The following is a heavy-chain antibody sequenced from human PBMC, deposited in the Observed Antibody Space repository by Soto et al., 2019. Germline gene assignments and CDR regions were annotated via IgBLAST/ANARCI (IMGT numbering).Heavy chain of an antibody. Sequence: QVQLVESGGGVVQPGRSLRLSCAASGFTFSSYGMHWVRQAPGKGLEWVAVIWYDGSNKYYADSVKGRFTISRDNSKNTLYLQMNSLRAEDTAVYYCARDRRYDILTPDVSGQGTTVTVSS. CDR3: ARDRRYDILTPDV. J-gene: IGHJ6*02. D-gene: IGHD3-9*01. CDR2: IWYDGSNK. CDR1: GFTFSSYG. V-gene: IGHV3-33*01.